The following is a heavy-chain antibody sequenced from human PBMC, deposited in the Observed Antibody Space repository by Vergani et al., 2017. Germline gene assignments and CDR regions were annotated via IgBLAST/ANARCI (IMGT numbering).Heavy chain of an antibody. V-gene: IGHV4-61*02. CDR2: IHTSGST. Sequence: QVQLQESGPGLVKPSQTLSLTCTVSGGSINSHNYYWSWIRQPAGKGLEWIGRIHTSGSTNYNPSLKSRVTMSEDTSKNQFSLNLTSVTAADTAVYFCARGNCLCGSCDKPLCDDWGQGILVTVSS. CDR1: GGSINSHNYY. D-gene: IGHD2-15*01. J-gene: IGHJ4*02. CDR3: ARGNCLCGSCDKPLCDD.